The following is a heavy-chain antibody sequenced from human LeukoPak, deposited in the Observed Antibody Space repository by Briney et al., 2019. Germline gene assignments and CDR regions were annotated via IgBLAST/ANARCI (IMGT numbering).Heavy chain of an antibody. Sequence: SETLSLTCTVSGGSIATYYWSWIRQSPGKGLEWIAYIYYGGTNYNPSLKSRDTISVDTSKNQFSLNLRSATAADTAVYYCARGDGYNSGYFEYWGQGTLVTVSS. D-gene: IGHD5-24*01. CDR3: ARGDGYNSGYFEY. CDR1: GGSIATYY. CDR2: IYYGGT. V-gene: IGHV4-59*01. J-gene: IGHJ4*02.